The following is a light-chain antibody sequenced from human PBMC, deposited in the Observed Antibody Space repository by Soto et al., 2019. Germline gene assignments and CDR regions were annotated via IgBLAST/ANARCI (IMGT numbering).Light chain of an antibody. CDR3: QQRGNWPVT. CDR1: QSVGSY. Sequence: EIVLTQSPATLSLSPGERATLSSRASQSVGSYFAWYQQKPGQAPRLLIYDASNRATGIPARFSGSGSGTDFTLTISSLEPDDFAVYYCQQRGNWPVTFGQGTRVDIK. J-gene: IGKJ1*01. CDR2: DAS. V-gene: IGKV3-11*01.